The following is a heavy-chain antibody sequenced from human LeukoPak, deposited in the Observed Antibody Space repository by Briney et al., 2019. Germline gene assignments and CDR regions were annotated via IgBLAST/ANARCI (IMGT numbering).Heavy chain of an antibody. Sequence: QSGGSLRLSCAASGFTFSNYAMTWVRQAPGKGLEWVSTITYYADSVKGRFTISRDNSKNTLYLQMNSLRAEDTAVYYCAKDQTEWFGDPGDAFDIWGQGTMVTVSS. CDR2: IT. CDR3: AKDQTEWFGDPGDAFDI. J-gene: IGHJ3*02. CDR1: GFTFSNYA. D-gene: IGHD3-10*01. V-gene: IGHV3-23*01.